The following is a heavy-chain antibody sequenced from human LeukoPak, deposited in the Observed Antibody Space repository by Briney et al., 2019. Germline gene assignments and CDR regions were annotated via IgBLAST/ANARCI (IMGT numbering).Heavy chain of an antibody. V-gene: IGHV3-7*01. CDR2: IKEDGSER. J-gene: IGHJ6*02. CDR3: ARHTYASYYYGMDV. D-gene: IGHD2-2*02. CDR1: RFTFSIYW. Sequence: GGSLRLSCAASRFTFSIYWMSWVRQAPGKGLEWVANIKEDGSERYYVDSVKGRFTISRDNAKNSLYLQMNSLRAEDTAVYYCARHTYASYYYGMDVWGQGTTVTVSS.